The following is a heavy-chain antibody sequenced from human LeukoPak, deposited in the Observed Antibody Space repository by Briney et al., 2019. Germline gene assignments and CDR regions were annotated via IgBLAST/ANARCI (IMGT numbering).Heavy chain of an antibody. Sequence: GGSLRLSCAASGFTFSDYYMSWIRQAPGKGLEWVSYISSSGSAIYYADSVKGRFTISRDNAKNSLYLQMNSLRAEDTALYYCARGSSGYPNYFDYWGQGTLVTVSS. J-gene: IGHJ4*02. CDR1: GFTFSDYY. V-gene: IGHV3-11*01. CDR2: ISSSGSAI. D-gene: IGHD3-22*01. CDR3: ARGSSGYPNYFDY.